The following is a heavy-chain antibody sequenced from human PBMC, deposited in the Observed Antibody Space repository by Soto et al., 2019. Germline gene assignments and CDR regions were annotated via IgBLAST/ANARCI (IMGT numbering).Heavy chain of an antibody. CDR1: GFSFRSLA. CDR2: VSFDGGST. D-gene: IGHD3-22*01. J-gene: IGHJ3*02. Sequence: PGGSLRLSCAASGFSFRSLAMHWVRQAPGKGLEWVALVSFDGGSTYYAESVKGRFTASRDNSKDTLHLQMNSLRADDTAVYYCGVTNYETTAGAFDMWGQGTMVTVSS. V-gene: IGHV3-30*03. CDR3: GVTNYETTAGAFDM.